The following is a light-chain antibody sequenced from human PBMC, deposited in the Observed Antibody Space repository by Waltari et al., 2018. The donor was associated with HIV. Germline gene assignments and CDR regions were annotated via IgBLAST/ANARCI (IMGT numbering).Light chain of an antibody. J-gene: IGKJ2*01. Sequence: EIVMMQSPVTLSVSPGERATLSCRASQSVSSNLAWYQQKPGQAPRLLIYGASTRATGIPARFSGSGSGTEFTLTISSLQSEDFAVYYCQHYNNWPPYTFGQGTKLEIK. CDR3: QHYNNWPPYT. V-gene: IGKV3-15*01. CDR2: GAS. CDR1: QSVSSN.